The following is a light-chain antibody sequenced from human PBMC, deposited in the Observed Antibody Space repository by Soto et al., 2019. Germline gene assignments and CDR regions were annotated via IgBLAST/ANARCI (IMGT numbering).Light chain of an antibody. J-gene: IGKJ5*01. CDR3: QQRSNWTRT. V-gene: IGKV3-11*01. CDR1: QSVSSY. Sequence: EILLTQSPATMSLSSGERDTLSCRASQSVSSYLAWYQQKPGQAPSLLIYDASNRATGIPARFSATGSGTDFTLTISRLEHEDFAVYYRQQRSNWTRTFGQGTRLEN. CDR2: DAS.